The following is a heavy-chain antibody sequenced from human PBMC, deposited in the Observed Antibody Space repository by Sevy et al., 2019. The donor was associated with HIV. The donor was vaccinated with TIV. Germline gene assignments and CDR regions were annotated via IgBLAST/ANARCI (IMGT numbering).Heavy chain of an antibody. CDR1: GFTFSNYA. Sequence: GGSLRLSCAASGFTFSNYAINWVRQAPGKGLEWVSRISGSGDSTFYADSGKGRLTISRENSKNTVHLQMNSLRVEDTAVYYCAKVVVPADIDPFYYYAYGMDVWGQGTTVTVSS. D-gene: IGHD2-2*01. CDR3: AKVVVPADIDPFYYYAYGMDV. V-gene: IGHV3-23*01. CDR2: ISGSGDST. J-gene: IGHJ6*02.